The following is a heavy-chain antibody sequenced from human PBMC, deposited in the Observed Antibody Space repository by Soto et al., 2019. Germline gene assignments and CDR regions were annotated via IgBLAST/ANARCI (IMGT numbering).Heavy chain of an antibody. J-gene: IGHJ4*02. V-gene: IGHV3-23*01. D-gene: IGHD4-17*01. CDR3: AKDVIANRGTTTVNDY. CDR1: GFTFSSYA. CDR2: ISGSGGST. Sequence: EVQLLESGGGLVQPGGSLRLSCAASGFTFSSYAMSWVRQAPGKGLEWVSAISGSGGSTYYADSVKGRFTISRDNSKNTLYLQMNSLRAEDTAVYYCAKDVIANRGTTTVNDYWGQGTLVTVSS.